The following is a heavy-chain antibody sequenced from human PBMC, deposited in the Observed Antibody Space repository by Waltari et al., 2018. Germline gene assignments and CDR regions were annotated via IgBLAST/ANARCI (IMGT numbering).Heavy chain of an antibody. CDR3: ARAGYYRFDY. Sequence: EVQLVESGGGLVQPGGSLRLSCEGSGFTFSTSWVHWVRQAPGKGLEWLSRINSDGSTTNYADSVKGRFTISRDNAKNTLYLEMNSLRAEDTAVYYCARAGYYRFDYWGQGTLVTVSS. D-gene: IGHD3-22*01. CDR1: GFTFSTSW. V-gene: IGHV3-74*01. CDR2: INSDGSTT. J-gene: IGHJ4*02.